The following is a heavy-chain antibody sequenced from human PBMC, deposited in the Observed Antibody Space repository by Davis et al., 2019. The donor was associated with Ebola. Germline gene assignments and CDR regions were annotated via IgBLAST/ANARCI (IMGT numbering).Heavy chain of an antibody. Sequence: AASVKVSCKASGGTFSSYAISWVRQAPGQGLEWMGIINPRDGTTTYAHKFQDRLTLARDSSTDTVYMELSSLTSDDTAVYYCARVTYYERFDPWGQGTLVTVSS. D-gene: IGHD3-22*01. CDR3: ARVTYYERFDP. V-gene: IGHV1-46*01. CDR1: GGTFSSYA. J-gene: IGHJ5*02. CDR2: INPRDGTT.